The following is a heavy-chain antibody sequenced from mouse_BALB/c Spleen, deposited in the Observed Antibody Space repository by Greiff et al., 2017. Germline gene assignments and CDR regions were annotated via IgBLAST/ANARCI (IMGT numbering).Heavy chain of an antibody. D-gene: IGHD6-1*01. V-gene: IGHV1S127*01. CDR3: GRWPTEDAMDY. Sequence: QVQLQQSGPQLVRPGASVKISCTASGYSLTSYWMHWVKQRPGKGLEWIGMIDPSDSETRLNQKFKDKATLTVDKPSSTAYMQLSSPTSEDSAVYYGGRWPTEDAMDYWGQGTSVTVS. CDR2: IDPSDSET. J-gene: IGHJ4*01. CDR1: GYSLTSYW.